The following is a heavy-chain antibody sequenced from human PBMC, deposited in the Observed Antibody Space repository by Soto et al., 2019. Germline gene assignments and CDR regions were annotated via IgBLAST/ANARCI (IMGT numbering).Heavy chain of an antibody. Sequence: QRQLQESGPGLVKPSETLSLTCTVSGGSISSSSYYWGWIRQPPGKGLEWIGSIYYSGSTYYNPSLKRRVTISVDTSKNQFSRKLSSVTAADTAVYYCARHAESWISNGIFMAFDYWGQGTLVTVSS. CDR3: ARHAESWISNGIFMAFDY. V-gene: IGHV4-39*01. J-gene: IGHJ4*02. CDR1: GGSISSSSYY. D-gene: IGHD3-3*01. CDR2: IYYSGST.